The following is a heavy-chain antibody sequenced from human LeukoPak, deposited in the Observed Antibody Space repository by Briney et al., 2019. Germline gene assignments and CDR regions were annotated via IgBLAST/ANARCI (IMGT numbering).Heavy chain of an antibody. V-gene: IGHV3-15*01. Sequence: PGGSLRLSCAASGFTFNNAWMTWVRQAPGKGLEWDDRVKSKRDGGTIDYAAPVKGRFTISRDDSKDTLYLQMNSLEIEDAAVYYCTTVGSAWNFDYWGQGTLVTVSS. CDR3: TTVGSAWNFDY. D-gene: IGHD6-25*01. CDR2: VKSKRDGGTI. CDR1: GFTFNNAW. J-gene: IGHJ4*02.